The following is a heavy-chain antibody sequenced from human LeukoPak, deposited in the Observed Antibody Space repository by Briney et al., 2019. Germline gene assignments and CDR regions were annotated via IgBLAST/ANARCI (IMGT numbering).Heavy chain of an antibody. CDR1: GSMYNYY. CDR3: ARNPVVAARPRQAFDY. CDR2: IYYSGST. D-gene: IGHD6-6*01. J-gene: IGHJ4*02. Sequence: SETLSLTCTVSGSMYNYYWSWIRQPPGKGLEWIGYIYYSGSTNYNPSLKSRVTISVDTSKNQFSLKLSSVTAADTAVYYCARNPVVAARPRQAFDYWGQGTLVTVSS. V-gene: IGHV4-59*01.